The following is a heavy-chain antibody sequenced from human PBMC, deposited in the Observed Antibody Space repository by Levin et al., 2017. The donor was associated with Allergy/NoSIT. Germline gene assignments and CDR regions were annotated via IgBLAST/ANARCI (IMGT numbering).Heavy chain of an antibody. CDR2: TRNKANSYTT. D-gene: IGHD1-1*01. CDR1: GFTFSDHY. CDR3: ARGGVNWNWGYSDY. V-gene: IGHV3-72*01. Sequence: SCAASGFTFSDHYMDWVRQAPGKGLEWVGRTRNKANSYTTEYAASVKGRFIISRDDSKKSLYLQMNSLKTEDTAVYYCARGGVNWNWGYSDYWGQGTLVTVSS. J-gene: IGHJ4*02.